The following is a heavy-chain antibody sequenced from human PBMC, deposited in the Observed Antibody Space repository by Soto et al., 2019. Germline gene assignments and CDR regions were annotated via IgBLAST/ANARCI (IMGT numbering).Heavy chain of an antibody. V-gene: IGHV4-34*01. Sequence: ASETLSLTCAVYGGSFSGYYWSWIRQPPGKGLEWIGEINHSGSTNYNPSLKSRVTISVDTSKNQFSLKLSSVTAADTAVYYCAKISPYYYDSSGPTWGQGTLVTVSS. J-gene: IGHJ5*02. CDR2: INHSGST. CDR1: GGSFSGYY. D-gene: IGHD3-22*01. CDR3: AKISPYYYDSSGPT.